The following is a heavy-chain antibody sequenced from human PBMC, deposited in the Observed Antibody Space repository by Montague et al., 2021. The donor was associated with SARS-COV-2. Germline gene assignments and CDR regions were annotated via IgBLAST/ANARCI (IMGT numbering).Heavy chain of an antibody. V-gene: IGHV5-51*01. CDR2: INPGDSDT. CDR3: ARQPSNWYDP. CDR1: GYNFTRYW. J-gene: IGHJ5*02. Sequence: QSGAEVKLPGESLKISCKTSGYNFTRYWIGWVRQMPGKGLEWMGIINPGDSDTKYSPSFQGQVTISADKSIGTAYLQWSSLKTSDTAMYYCARQPSNWYDPLGQGTLVTVSS.